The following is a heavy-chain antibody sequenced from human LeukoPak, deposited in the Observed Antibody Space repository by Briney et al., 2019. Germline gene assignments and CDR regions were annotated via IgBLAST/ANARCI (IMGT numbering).Heavy chain of an antibody. V-gene: IGHV2-5*01. CDR1: GFSLSTSGVG. D-gene: IGHD3-22*01. J-gene: IGHJ4*02. CDR3: ARYYYDSSGYYVGFDY. Sequence: SGPTLVNPTQTLTLTCTFSGFSLSTSGVGVGWIRQPPGKALEWLALIYWNDDKRYSPSLKSKLTITKDTSKNQVVLTMTNMDPVDTATYYCARYYYDSSGYYVGFDYWGQGTLVTVSS. CDR2: IYWNDDK.